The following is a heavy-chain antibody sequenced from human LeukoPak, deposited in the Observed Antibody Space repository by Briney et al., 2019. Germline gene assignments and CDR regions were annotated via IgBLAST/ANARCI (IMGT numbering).Heavy chain of an antibody. CDR2: IASDGSST. V-gene: IGHV3-74*01. J-gene: IGHJ4*02. CDR1: GFTFSSYW. CDR3: ARGRPHGNDY. D-gene: IGHD4-23*01. Sequence: GGSLRLSCAASGFTFSSYWMNWVRQAPGKGLVWVSRIASDGSSTTYADSVKGRFSISRDNAKNTLYPQMNSLRVEDTAVYYCARGRPHGNDYWGQGTLVTVSS.